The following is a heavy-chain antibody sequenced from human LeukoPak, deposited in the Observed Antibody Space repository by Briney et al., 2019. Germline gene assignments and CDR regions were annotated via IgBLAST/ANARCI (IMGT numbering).Heavy chain of an antibody. V-gene: IGHV4-61*05. J-gene: IGHJ4*02. CDR1: GGSISSSDYY. CDR2: INYSGST. D-gene: IGHD5-18*01. CDR3: ARQWTQLWPFDY. Sequence: SETLSLTCTVSGGSISSSDYYWGWIRQPPGTGLEWIGYINYSGSTNYNPSLKSRVTISVDTSKNQFSLRLSSVTAADTAVYYCARQWTQLWPFDYWGQGTLVTVSS.